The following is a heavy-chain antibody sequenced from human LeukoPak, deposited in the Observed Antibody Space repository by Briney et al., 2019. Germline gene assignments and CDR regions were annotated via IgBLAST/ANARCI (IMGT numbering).Heavy chain of an antibody. CDR1: GGSISSSDYY. J-gene: IGHJ4*02. CDR3: ASHRRYTTGSEEFDY. CDR2: IYYSGNT. V-gene: IGHV4-39*01. D-gene: IGHD2/OR15-2a*01. Sequence: SETLSPTCTVSGGSISSSDYYGAWIRQPPGKGLEWIGSIYYSGNTYYHPSLKSRVTISVDTSKNQFSLKLSSVTAADTAAYYCASHRRYTTGSEEFDYWGQGALVTVSS.